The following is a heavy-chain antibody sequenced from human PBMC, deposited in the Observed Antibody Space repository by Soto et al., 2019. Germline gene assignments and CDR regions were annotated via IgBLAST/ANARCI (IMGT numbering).Heavy chain of an antibody. CDR1: GFTFSSYV. V-gene: IGHV3-64*01. CDR2: IGSDGGSR. Sequence: EVQLVESGGGLVQPGGSLRLSCAASGFTFSSYVMHWVRQAPGKGLEYVSGIGSDGGSRSYTNSVKGRFTISRDNSENTLYLQMGSLRAEDMAIYYCARRADWNYDCWGQGTLVTVSS. CDR3: ARRADWNYDC. D-gene: IGHD1-7*01. J-gene: IGHJ4*02.